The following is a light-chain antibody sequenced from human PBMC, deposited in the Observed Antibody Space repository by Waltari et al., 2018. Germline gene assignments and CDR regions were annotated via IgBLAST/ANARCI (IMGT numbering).Light chain of an antibody. CDR1: QNIGNN. J-gene: IGKJ2*01. CDR3: HQYNSWPPYT. V-gene: IGKV3-15*01. Sequence: EIVMTQSPDTLSVSPGERATLSCRASQNIGNNLAWYQQKPGQAPRLLIYGASSTAIGIPDRFSGSGSGTEFTLTIRSLQSEDFAVYLCHQYNSWPPYTFGQGTKLEIK. CDR2: GAS.